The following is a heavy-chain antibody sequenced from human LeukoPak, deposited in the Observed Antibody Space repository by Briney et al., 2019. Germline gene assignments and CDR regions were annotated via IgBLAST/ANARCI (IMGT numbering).Heavy chain of an antibody. CDR1: GFTFTTYA. Sequence: GGSLRLSCIASGFTFTTYAISWVRQAPGKGLDWVSTISDGGSDTHYADSVKGRSTISRDNSKNTVYLQINSPRAEDPAVYYCAKALCGDYGAFAYWGQGTLVTVSS. D-gene: IGHD4-17*01. CDR2: ISDGGSDT. J-gene: IGHJ4*02. CDR3: AKALCGDYGAFAY. V-gene: IGHV3-23*01.